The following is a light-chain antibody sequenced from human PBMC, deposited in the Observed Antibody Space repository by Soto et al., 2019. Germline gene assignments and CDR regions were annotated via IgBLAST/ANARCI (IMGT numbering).Light chain of an antibody. CDR2: EAS. J-gene: IGKJ5*01. CDR3: QKRGNWPH. V-gene: IGKV3-11*01. Sequence: EIVLTQSPATVTVSPGERVTLSCRASENINNYLAWYQQRPGQSPRLLIYEASSRATGVPARFIGSGSGTDFTLTISSLEAEDFAIYYCQKRGNWPHFGQGTRLEI. CDR1: ENINNY.